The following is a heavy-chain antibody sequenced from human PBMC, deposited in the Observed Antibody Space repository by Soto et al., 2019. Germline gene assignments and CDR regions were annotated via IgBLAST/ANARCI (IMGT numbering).Heavy chain of an antibody. CDR1: GGSISSGGYY. J-gene: IGHJ3*02. D-gene: IGHD2-2*01. Sequence: QVQLQESGPGLVKPSQTLSLTCTVSGGSISSGGYYWSWIRQHPGKGLEWIGYIYYSGSTYYNPSLKSRVTRSVDTSKNQFSLKLSSVTAADTAVYYCARSFCSSTSCYWSFRAFDIWGQGTMVTVSS. V-gene: IGHV4-31*03. CDR3: ARSFCSSTSCYWSFRAFDI. CDR2: IYYSGST.